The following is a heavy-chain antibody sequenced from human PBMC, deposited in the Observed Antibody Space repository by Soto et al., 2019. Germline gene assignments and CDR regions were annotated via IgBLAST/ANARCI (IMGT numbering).Heavy chain of an antibody. CDR3: ASIDYGDYDY. J-gene: IGHJ4*02. V-gene: IGHV3-48*01. D-gene: IGHD4-17*01. CDR1: GFTFSSYS. CDR2: INSSSSTI. Sequence: EVQLVESGGGLVQPGGSLRLSCAAAGFTFSSYSMNWVRQAPGKGLEWVSYINSSSSTIYYADSVKGRFTISRDNANNSMYLQMNSLRAEDTAVYYCASIDYGDYDYWGQGTLVTVSS.